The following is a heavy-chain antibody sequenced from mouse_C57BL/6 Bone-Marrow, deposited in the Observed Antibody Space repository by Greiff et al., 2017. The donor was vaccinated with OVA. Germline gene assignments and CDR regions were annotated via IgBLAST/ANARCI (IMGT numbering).Heavy chain of an antibody. CDR2: INPNNGGT. J-gene: IGHJ4*01. V-gene: IGHV1-26*01. CDR3: ARAYDYYAMDD. Sequence: EVQLQQSGPELVKPGASVKISCKASGYTFTDYYMNWVKQSHGKSLEWIGDINPNNGGTSYNQKFKGKATLTVDKSSSTAYMELRSLTSEDSAVYYCARAYDYYAMDDWGQGTSVTVSS. CDR1: GYTFTDYY. D-gene: IGHD6-5*01.